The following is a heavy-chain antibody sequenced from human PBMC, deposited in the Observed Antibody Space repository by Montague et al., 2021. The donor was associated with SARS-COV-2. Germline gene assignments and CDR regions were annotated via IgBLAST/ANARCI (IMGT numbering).Heavy chain of an antibody. D-gene: IGHD3-10*01. CDR1: GFTFTSSA. CDR3: AARGFGESNGDLFDY. CDR2: IVVGSGNT. J-gene: IGHJ4*02. Sequence: SVMVSCKASGFTFTSSAMQWVRQARGQRLEWIGWIVVGSGNTNYAQKFQERVTITRDMSTSTAYMELSSLRSEDTAVYYCAARGFGESNGDLFDYWGQGTLVTVSS. V-gene: IGHV1-58*02.